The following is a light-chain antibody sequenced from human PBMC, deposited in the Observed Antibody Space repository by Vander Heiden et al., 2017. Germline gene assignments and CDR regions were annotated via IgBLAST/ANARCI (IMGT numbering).Light chain of an antibody. CDR1: QSVSSSY. Sequence: EVVLPQSPGTLSLSPGERATLSCRASQSVSSSYLAWYQQKPGQAPRLLIYGTSNRATGTPDRFSGSGLGTDFTLSISRLEPEDFAVYYCQKGGDSTGTFGQGTKVEIK. CDR3: QKGGDSTGT. CDR2: GTS. V-gene: IGKV3-20*01. J-gene: IGKJ1*01.